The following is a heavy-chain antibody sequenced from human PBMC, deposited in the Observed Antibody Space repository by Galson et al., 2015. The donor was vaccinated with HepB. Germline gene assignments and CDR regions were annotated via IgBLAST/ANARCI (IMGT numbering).Heavy chain of an antibody. CDR3: ARRQCIGASCYLDS. CDR2: IDNDGTGT. CDR1: GFTFNNYW. J-gene: IGHJ4*02. V-gene: IGHV3-74*01. D-gene: IGHD4/OR15-4a*01. Sequence: SLRLPCAASGFTFNNYWMHWVRQAPGKGLVWVSRIDNDGTGTDYGDSVKGRFTISRDNAKNTLYLVMSSLRADDTAVYFCARRQCIGASCYLDSWGQGTLVTVSS.